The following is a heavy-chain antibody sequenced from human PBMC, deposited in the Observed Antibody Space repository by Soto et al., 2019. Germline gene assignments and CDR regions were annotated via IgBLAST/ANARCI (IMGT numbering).Heavy chain of an antibody. D-gene: IGHD4-17*01. J-gene: IGHJ4*02. Sequence: QVQLVQSGAEVKKPGSSVKVSCKSSGGTFSSNTISWVRQAPGQGLEWMGRIIPILMIANYAHKFQGRVKITADKSTSTAYMELTSLRSEDTAVYYCARGERSLMTTVGAYYFDYWGQGTLVTVSS. V-gene: IGHV1-69*02. CDR3: ARGERSLMTTVGAYYFDY. CDR1: GGTFSSNT. CDR2: IIPILMIA.